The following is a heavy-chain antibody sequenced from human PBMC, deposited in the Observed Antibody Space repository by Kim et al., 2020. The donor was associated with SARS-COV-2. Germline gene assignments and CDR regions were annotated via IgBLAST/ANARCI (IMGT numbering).Heavy chain of an antibody. CDR3: ARQSGGVHNSGRGSGWVDP. CDR2: IYDNGGT. D-gene: IGHD3-10*01. CDR1: GSFRGSY. Sequence: SETLSLTCTVSGSFRGSYWTWIRQPPGKELEWSGYIYDNGGTDYNPSLRSRVTLSLDTSKNQFFLHLRSATAADTAAYFCARQSGGVHNSGRGSGWVDP. J-gene: IGHJ5*02. V-gene: IGHV4-59*08.